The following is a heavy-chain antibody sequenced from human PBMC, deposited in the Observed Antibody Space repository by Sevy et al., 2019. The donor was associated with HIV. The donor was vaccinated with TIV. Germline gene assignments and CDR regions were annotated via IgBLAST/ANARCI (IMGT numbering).Heavy chain of an antibody. CDR3: ASMYYYDSSGSRAFDI. J-gene: IGHJ3*02. V-gene: IGHV3-21*01. CDR1: GFPLRSFS. D-gene: IGHD3-22*01. Sequence: GSLRPSLAALGFPLRSFSMDWVPQAPGEGLGWVPSLSCNRSYIFYPDSVKGRFTISRDNAKNSLYLQMNSLRAEDTAVYYCASMYYYDSSGSRAFDIWGQGTMVTVSS. CDR2: LSCNRSYI.